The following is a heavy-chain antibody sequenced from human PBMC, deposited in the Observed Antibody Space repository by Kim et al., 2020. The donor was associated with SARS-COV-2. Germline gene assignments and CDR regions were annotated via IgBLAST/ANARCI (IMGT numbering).Heavy chain of an antibody. J-gene: IGHJ4*02. CDR2: ISYDGSNK. CDR3: AKDKSGSYGYGGNDY. CDR1: GFTFSSYG. D-gene: IGHD5-18*01. V-gene: IGHV3-30*18. Sequence: GGSLRLSCAASGFTFSSYGMHWVRQAPGKGLEWVAVISYDGSNKYYADSVKGPFTISRDNSKNTLYLQMNSLRAEDTAVYYCAKDKSGSYGYGGNDYWGQGTLVTVSS.